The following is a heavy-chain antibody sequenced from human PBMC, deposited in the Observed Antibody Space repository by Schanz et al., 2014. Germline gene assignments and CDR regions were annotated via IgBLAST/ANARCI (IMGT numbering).Heavy chain of an antibody. J-gene: IGHJ4*02. Sequence: QVQLVESGGGVVQPGRSLRLSCAASGFTFSSYGMHWVRQAPGKGLEWVAAMSYDGSIKYYGDSVKGRFTISRDNSKNTLYLHMNTLRSEDTAVYYCAKDSTHIDSVLVPTAIDYCGQGTLVTVSS. CDR3: AKDSTHIDSVLVPTAIDY. CDR1: GFTFSSYG. CDR2: MSYDGSIK. V-gene: IGHV3-30*18. D-gene: IGHD2-2*01.